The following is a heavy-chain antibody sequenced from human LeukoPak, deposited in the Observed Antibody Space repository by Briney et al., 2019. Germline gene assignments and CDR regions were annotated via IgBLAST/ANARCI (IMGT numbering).Heavy chain of an antibody. V-gene: IGHV3-21*01. J-gene: IGHJ4*02. D-gene: IGHD5-24*01. CDR1: GFTFSSYS. CDR2: ISSTSTYI. Sequence: GGSLRLSCAASGFTFSSYSMNWVRHAPGKGLEWVSSISSTSTYIHYADSLKGRFTISRDNARNSLYLQINSLRVEDTAVYYCARVQRGEMATFDYWGQGTLVTVSS. CDR3: ARVQRGEMATFDY.